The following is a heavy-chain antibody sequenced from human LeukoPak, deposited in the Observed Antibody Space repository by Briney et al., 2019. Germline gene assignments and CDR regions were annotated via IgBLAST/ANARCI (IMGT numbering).Heavy chain of an antibody. Sequence: PSETLSLTCTVSGGSISSYYWSWIRQPPGKGLEWIGYIYYSGSTNYNPSLKSRVTISVDTSKNQFSLKLSSVTAADTAVYYCARAQVLWFGELSAFDYWGQGTLVTVSS. CDR1: GGSISSYY. CDR2: IYYSGST. CDR3: ARAQVLWFGELSAFDY. J-gene: IGHJ4*02. V-gene: IGHV4-59*01. D-gene: IGHD3-10*01.